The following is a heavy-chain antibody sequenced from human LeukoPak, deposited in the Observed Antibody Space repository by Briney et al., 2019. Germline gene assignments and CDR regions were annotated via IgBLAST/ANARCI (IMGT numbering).Heavy chain of an antibody. CDR2: ISNDGSKK. D-gene: IGHD5-18*01. J-gene: IGHJ4*02. CDR1: GFTFSSYG. V-gene: IGHV3-30*18. CDR3: AKDRYSYAFEYSDS. Sequence: GGSLRLSCAASGFTFSSYGMHWVRQAPGKGLDWVAVISNDGSKKYYADFVKGRFTISRDNSKNTLSLQVSRLRTEDTAVYYCAKDRYSYAFEYSDSWGQGTLVTVSS.